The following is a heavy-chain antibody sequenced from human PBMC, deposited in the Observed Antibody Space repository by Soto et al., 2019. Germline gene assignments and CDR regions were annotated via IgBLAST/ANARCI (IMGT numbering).Heavy chain of an antibody. CDR3: VRIALPIAYSSGWYHNNWFDP. D-gene: IGHD6-19*01. Sequence: GGSLRLSCAASGFTFSSYSMNWVRQAPGKGLEWVSYISSSSTIYYADSVKGRFTISRDNAKNSLYLQMNSLRDEDTAVYYCVRIALPIAYSSGWYHNNWFDPWGQGTLVTVSS. CDR1: GFTFSSYS. V-gene: IGHV3-48*02. J-gene: IGHJ5*02. CDR2: ISSSSTI.